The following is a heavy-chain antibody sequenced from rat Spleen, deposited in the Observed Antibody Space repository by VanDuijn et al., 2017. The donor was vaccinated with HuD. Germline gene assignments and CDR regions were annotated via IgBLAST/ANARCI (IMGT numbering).Heavy chain of an antibody. Sequence: EVQLQESGPGLVKPSQSLSLTCSVNGYSITSNYWGWIRKFPGNKMEWMGYISYSGSTSYNPSLKSRISITRDTSKNQCFLQLNSVTIEDTATYYCARDNSGYWYFDFWGPGTMVTVSS. CDR2: ISYSGST. V-gene: IGHV3-1*01. CDR3: ARDNSGYWYFDF. J-gene: IGHJ1*01. CDR1: GYSITSNY. D-gene: IGHD1-10*01.